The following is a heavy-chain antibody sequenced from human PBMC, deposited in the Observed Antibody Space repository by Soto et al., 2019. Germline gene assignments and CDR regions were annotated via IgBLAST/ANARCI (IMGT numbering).Heavy chain of an antibody. CDR1: GGSISSYY. D-gene: IGHD5-12*01. J-gene: IGHJ4*02. Sequence: PSETLSLTCTVSGGSISSYYWSWVRQPPGKGLEWIAYIDNSGNTNYNPSLKSRVTISVGASKNQFSLKLSSVTAADTAVYYCARRTYSGSSYYFDYWGQGTQVTVSS. CDR3: ARRTYSGSSYYFDY. CDR2: IDNSGNT. V-gene: IGHV4-4*09.